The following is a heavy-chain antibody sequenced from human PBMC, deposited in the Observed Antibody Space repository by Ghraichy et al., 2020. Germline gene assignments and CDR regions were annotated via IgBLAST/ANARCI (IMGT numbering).Heavy chain of an antibody. J-gene: IGHJ3*02. CDR2: IYYSGST. D-gene: IGHD2-15*01. CDR3: ARSGGAGFLDI. CDR1: GGSISSYY. Sequence: SETLSLTCTFSGGSISSYYWSWIRQPPGKGLEWIGYIYYSGSTNYNPSLKSRVTISVDTSKNQFSLKLSSVTAADTAVYYCARSGGAGFLDIWGQGTMVTVSS. V-gene: IGHV4-59*01.